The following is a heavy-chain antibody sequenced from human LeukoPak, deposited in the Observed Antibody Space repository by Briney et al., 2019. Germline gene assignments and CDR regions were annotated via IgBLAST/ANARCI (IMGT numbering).Heavy chain of an antibody. CDR3: AKGGSSSHNWFDP. V-gene: IGHV3-30*02. D-gene: IGHD6-13*01. J-gene: IGHJ5*02. CDR1: GFTFSDYG. Sequence: GGSLRLSCAASGFTFSDYGMHWVRQAPGKGLEWVAFIRNDGSNDYYPDSVKGRFTISRDDSRNTLYLQMNSLRAEDTAFYYCAKGGSSSHNWFDPWGQGTRVTVSS. CDR2: IRNDGSND.